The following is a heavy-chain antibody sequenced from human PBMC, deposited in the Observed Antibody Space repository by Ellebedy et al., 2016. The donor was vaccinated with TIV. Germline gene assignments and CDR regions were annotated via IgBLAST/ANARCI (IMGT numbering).Heavy chain of an antibody. CDR3: AKDTGGRTMFNWFDP. D-gene: IGHD2-8*02. CDR2: ISYAGSMT. Sequence: PGGSLRLSCVASGFTFSSCAMHWVRQAPGKGLEWVTLISYAGSMTFYADSVKGRFTISRDNSKNTLYLQMDSLTAEDTAVYYCAKDTGGRTMFNWFDPWGQGTLVMVSS. V-gene: IGHV3-30-3*01. J-gene: IGHJ5*02. CDR1: GFTFSSCA.